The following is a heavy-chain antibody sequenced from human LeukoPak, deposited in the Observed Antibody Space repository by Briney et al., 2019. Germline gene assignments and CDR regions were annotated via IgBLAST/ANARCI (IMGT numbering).Heavy chain of an antibody. J-gene: IGHJ4*02. CDR2: IYYSGST. Sequence: SETLSLTCTVSGGSISSYYWSWIRQPPGKGLEWIGYIYYSGSTNYNPSLKSRVTISVDTSKNQFSLKLSSVTAADTAVYYCASFTIFGVVGSYWGQGTLVTVSS. CDR1: GGSISSYY. D-gene: IGHD3-3*01. CDR3: ASFTIFGVVGSY. V-gene: IGHV4-59*08.